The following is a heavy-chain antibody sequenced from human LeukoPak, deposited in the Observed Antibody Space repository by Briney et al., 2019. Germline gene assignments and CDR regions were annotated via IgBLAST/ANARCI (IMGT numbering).Heavy chain of an antibody. J-gene: IGHJ4*02. CDR3: AKAQWELTPFDY. D-gene: IGHD1-26*01. CDR1: GFNFSNYA. V-gene: IGHV3-30-3*01. CDR2: ISYDGSNK. Sequence: GGSLRLSCAASGFNFSNYAMHWVRQAPGKGLEWVAVISYDGSNKYYADSVKGRFTISRDNSKNTLYLQMNSLRAEDTAVYYCAKAQWELTPFDYWGQGTLVTVSS.